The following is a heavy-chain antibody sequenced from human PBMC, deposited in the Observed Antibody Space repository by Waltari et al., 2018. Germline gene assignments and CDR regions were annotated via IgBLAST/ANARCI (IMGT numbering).Heavy chain of an antibody. V-gene: IGHV4-4*07. CDR2: IYGSGGST. CDR1: GGSISSHY. Sequence: QVQLQESGPGLVKPSETLSLTCAVSGGSISSHYWSWIRQPPGKGLEWIGRIYGSGGSTDYNPSLKSRVTISTDTSKNQFSLKLSSVTAADTAVYYCTRDDYSGSYYLSGRFGRENYFDYWGQGVLVTVSS. J-gene: IGHJ4*02. CDR3: TRDDYSGSYYLSGRFGRENYFDY. D-gene: IGHD3-22*01.